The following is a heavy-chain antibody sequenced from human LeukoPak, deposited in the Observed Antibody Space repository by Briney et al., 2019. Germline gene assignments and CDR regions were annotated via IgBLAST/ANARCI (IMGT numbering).Heavy chain of an antibody. D-gene: IGHD6-13*01. CDR3: ARDRPYSSSWHRGYYFDY. J-gene: IGHJ4*02. CDR2: IGTAADT. Sequence: PGGSLRLSCAASGFTFSSYDMHWVRQVTGKGLEWVSAIGTAADTYYSGSVKGRFTISRDNSKNTLYLQMNSLRAEDTAVYYCARDRPYSSSWHRGYYFDYWGQGTLVTVSS. V-gene: IGHV3-13*04. CDR1: GFTFSSYD.